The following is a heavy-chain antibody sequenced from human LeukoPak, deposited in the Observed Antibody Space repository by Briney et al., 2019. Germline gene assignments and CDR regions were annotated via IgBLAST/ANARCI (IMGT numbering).Heavy chain of an antibody. J-gene: IGHJ4*02. CDR1: GGSISSSSYS. Sequence: SETLSLTCTVSGGSISSSSYSWGWIRQPPGQGLEWIGSIYYSGSTYYNPSLKSRVTISVDTSKNQFSLKLSSVTAADTAVYYCARLPSSSGWGFDYWGQGTLVTVSS. CDR3: ARLPSSSGWGFDY. V-gene: IGHV4-39*01. D-gene: IGHD6-19*01. CDR2: IYYSGST.